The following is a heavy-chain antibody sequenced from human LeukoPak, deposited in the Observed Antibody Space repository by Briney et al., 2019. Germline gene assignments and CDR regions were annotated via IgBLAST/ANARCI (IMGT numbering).Heavy chain of an antibody. J-gene: IGHJ4*02. CDR2: ISDDSSFT. D-gene: IGHD2-15*01. CDR3: AKGRCSGVGCDSFHS. Sequence: GGSLRLSCVASGLRFRSYAMNWVRQAPGKGLECISTISDDSSFTYYADSVKGRSAISRDDSKNTLYPQMNNLKVEDTAVYYCAKGRCSGVGCDSFHSWGQGALVTVSS. CDR1: GLRFRSYA. V-gene: IGHV3-23*01.